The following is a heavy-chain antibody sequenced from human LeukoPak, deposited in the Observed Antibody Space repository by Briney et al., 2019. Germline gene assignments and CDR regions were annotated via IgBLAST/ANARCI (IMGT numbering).Heavy chain of an antibody. J-gene: IGHJ6*02. Sequence: PGRSLRLSCAASGFTFSSYGMHWVRQAPGKGLEWVAVISYDGSNKYYADSVKGRFTISRDNSKNTLYLQMNSLRAEDTAVYYCAKDRGLRWYDYYYYSMDVWGQGTTVTVSS. CDR1: GFTFSSYG. D-gene: IGHD4-23*01. CDR2: ISYDGSNK. V-gene: IGHV3-30*18. CDR3: AKDRGLRWYDYYYYSMDV.